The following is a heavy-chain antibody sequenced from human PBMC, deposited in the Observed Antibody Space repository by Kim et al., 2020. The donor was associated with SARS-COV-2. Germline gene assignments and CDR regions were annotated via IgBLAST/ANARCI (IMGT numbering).Heavy chain of an antibody. Sequence: GGSLRLSCAASGFTFSSYAMSWVRQAPGKGLEWVSVIYSGGSSTYYADSVKGRFTISRDNSKNTLYLQMNSLRAEDTAVYYCAKDHRSSGWYGIDYWGQGTLVTVSS. CDR1: GFTFSSYA. CDR2: IYSGGSST. D-gene: IGHD6-19*01. CDR3: AKDHRSSGWYGIDY. V-gene: IGHV3-23*03. J-gene: IGHJ4*02.